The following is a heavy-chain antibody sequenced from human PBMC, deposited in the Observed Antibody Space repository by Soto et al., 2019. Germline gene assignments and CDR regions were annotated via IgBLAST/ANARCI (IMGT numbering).Heavy chain of an antibody. CDR2: MNPKSGKT. J-gene: IGHJ4*02. CDR3: SRTPGDY. D-gene: IGHD2-15*01. V-gene: IGHV1-8*01. CDR1: GYTFINYD. Sequence: VKVSCKTSGYTFINYDINWVRQAPGKGLEWMGLMNPKSGKTGYAQKFQGRVSMTRDTSTSTAYMELNSLRSEDTVTYYCSRTPGDYWGQGTLVTVSS.